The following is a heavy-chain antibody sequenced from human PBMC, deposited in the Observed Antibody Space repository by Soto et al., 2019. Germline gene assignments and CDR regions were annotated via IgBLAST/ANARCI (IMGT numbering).Heavy chain of an antibody. CDR2: IYYSGST. V-gene: IGHV4-34*01. CDR3: AREGGGDDSSTPSVLDV. CDR1: GGSFSGYY. D-gene: IGHD6-6*01. Sequence: SETLSITCAVYGGSFSGYYWTWIRQPPGKGLEWIGEIYYSGSTDYNPSLKSRVTISVDRSKNQFSLNLSSVTAADTAIYYCAREGGGDDSSTPSVLDVWGQGTTVPVS. J-gene: IGHJ6*02.